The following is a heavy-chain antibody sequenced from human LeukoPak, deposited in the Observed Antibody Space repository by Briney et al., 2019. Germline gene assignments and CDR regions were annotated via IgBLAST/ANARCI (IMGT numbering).Heavy chain of an antibody. Sequence: PSETLSLTRTVSGGSISSYYWSWIRQPPGEGLEWIGYIYYSGRTKYNSSLKSRNTISVDTSKNQFSLKLSSVTAADTAVYFCARDRNWGYVFDIWGQGTMVTVSS. D-gene: IGHD7-27*01. CDR2: IYYSGRT. CDR1: GGSISSYY. V-gene: IGHV4-59*01. CDR3: ARDRNWGYVFDI. J-gene: IGHJ3*02.